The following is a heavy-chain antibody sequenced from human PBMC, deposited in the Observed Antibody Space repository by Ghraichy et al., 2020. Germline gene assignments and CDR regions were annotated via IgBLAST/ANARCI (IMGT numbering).Heavy chain of an antibody. D-gene: IGHD2-2*01. V-gene: IGHV4-34*01. Sequence: SETLSLTCAVYGGSFSGYYWSWIRQPPGKGLEWIGEINHSGSTNYNPSLKSRVTISVDTSKNQFSLKLSSVTAADTAVYYCARVSNPAMRRFDYWGQGTLVTVSS. CDR1: GGSFSGYY. J-gene: IGHJ4*02. CDR2: INHSGST. CDR3: ARVSNPAMRRFDY.